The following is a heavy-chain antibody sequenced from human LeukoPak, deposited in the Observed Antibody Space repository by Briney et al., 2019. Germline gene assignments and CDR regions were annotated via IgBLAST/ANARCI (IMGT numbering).Heavy chain of an antibody. V-gene: IGHV1-18*01. CDR3: ARDRGHRYYYDTSDYYYGLVY. CDR2: ISPYNGYA. Sequence: ASVKLSCTAAGYAFTSDGITWLREAPGQGLEWMGWISPYNGYAKYAQKFQGRVTMTTDTSTSTAYLELRSLRSDDTAVYYCARDRGHRYYYDTSDYYYGLVYWGQGTLVTVSS. J-gene: IGHJ4*02. CDR1: GYAFTSDG. D-gene: IGHD3-22*01.